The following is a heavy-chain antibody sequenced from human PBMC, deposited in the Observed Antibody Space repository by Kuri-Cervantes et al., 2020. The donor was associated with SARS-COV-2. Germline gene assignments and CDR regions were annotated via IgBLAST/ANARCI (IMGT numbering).Heavy chain of an antibody. D-gene: IGHD6-19*01. J-gene: IGHJ4*02. Sequence: GGSLRLSCAASGFTFSSYSMNWVRQAPGKGLEWVSSISSSSSYIYYADSVKGRFTISRDNAKNSLYLQMNSLRAEDTAVYYCARDRISGGWYVGYYFDYWGQGTLVTVSS. CDR3: ARDRISGGWYVGYYFDY. CDR1: GFTFSSYS. CDR2: ISSSSSYI. V-gene: IGHV3-21*01.